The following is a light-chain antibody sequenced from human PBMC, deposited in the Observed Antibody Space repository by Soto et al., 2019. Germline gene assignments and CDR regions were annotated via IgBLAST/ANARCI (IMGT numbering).Light chain of an antibody. CDR1: QTITNY. CDR2: AAS. J-gene: IGKJ1*01. Sequence: DIQMTQSPSSLSASVGDRVTITCRASQTITNYLNWYQQKPGKAPKLLIYAASTLLSGVPSRFSGGGSGTDFTLTIDSLQPEDFATYYCQQIYSSPWTFGQGTKVDIK. CDR3: QQIYSSPWT. V-gene: IGKV1-39*01.